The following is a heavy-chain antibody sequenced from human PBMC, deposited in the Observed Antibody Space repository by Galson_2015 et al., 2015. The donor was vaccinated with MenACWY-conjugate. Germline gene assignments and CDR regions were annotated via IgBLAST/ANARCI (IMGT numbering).Heavy chain of an antibody. CDR2: INHSGST. J-gene: IGHJ6*02. CDR1: GGSFSGYY. Sequence: SETLSLTCAVYGGSFSGYYWTWIRQPPGKGLEWIGEINHSGSTNYNLSLKSRVTISVDTSKNQFSLKLTSVTAADTAVYYCAREVVVVPAAISGNYGMDVWGQGTTVTVSS. V-gene: IGHV4-34*01. CDR3: AREVVVVPAAISGNYGMDV. D-gene: IGHD2-2*02.